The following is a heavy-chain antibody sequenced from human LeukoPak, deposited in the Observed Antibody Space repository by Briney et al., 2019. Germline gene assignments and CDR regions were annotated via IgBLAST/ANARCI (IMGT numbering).Heavy chain of an antibody. CDR1: GFTFRDYY. V-gene: IGHV3-11*03. D-gene: IGHD6-13*01. J-gene: IGHJ4*02. CDR3: AKQSYSNSWNNFDY. Sequence: GGSLRLSCAASGFTFRDYYMSWIRQAPGKGLEWVSYISNSDSITKYADSVKGRITISRDNSKNTLYLQMNSLRAEDTAVYYCAKQSYSNSWNNFDYWGQGTLVTVSS. CDR2: ISNSDSIT.